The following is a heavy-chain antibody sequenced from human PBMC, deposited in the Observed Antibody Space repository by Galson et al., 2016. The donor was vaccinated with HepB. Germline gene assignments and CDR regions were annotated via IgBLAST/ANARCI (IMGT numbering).Heavy chain of an antibody. Sequence: SLRLSCAASGFTVSSNCRSWVRQAPGKGLEWVSLICHGGSAYYTDSVKARFTISRDNSKNTLYLQMNNLRPEDKAVYFCARDPPGVPDFALDVWGQGTTVTVSS. D-gene: IGHD3-10*01. CDR2: ICHGGSA. CDR1: GFTVSSNC. J-gene: IGHJ6*02. CDR3: ARDPPGVPDFALDV. V-gene: IGHV3-66*01.